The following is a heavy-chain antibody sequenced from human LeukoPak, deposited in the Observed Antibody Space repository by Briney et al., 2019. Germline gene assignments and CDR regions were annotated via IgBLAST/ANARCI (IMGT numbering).Heavy chain of an antibody. J-gene: IGHJ4*02. V-gene: IGHV3-7*01. CDR1: GLSFSAYW. D-gene: IGHD6-19*01. Sequence: GGSLRLSCAASGLSFSAYWGNWVRQAPGKGQEWVAIIKKDGTDKKYVDSVKGRFTISRDNTENSLYLQMNSLRVEDTAVYYCVGGIGWLPDYWGQGTLVTVSS. CDR2: IKKDGTDK. CDR3: VGGIGWLPDY.